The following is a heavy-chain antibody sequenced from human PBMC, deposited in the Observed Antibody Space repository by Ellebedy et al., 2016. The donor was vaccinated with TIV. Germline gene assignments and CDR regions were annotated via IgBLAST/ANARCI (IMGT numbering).Heavy chain of an antibody. CDR2: ISPDGMSV. CDR1: GFSFNTYW. CDR3: ASGYSGGWYGIDY. Sequence: GGSLRLSCAASGFSFNTYWMHWVRHAPGKGPMWVSRISPDGMSVRYADSVKGRFTISRDNAKNSLYLQMNSLRDEDTAVYYCASGYSGGWYGIDYWGQGTLVTVSS. V-gene: IGHV3-74*01. D-gene: IGHD6-19*01. J-gene: IGHJ4*02.